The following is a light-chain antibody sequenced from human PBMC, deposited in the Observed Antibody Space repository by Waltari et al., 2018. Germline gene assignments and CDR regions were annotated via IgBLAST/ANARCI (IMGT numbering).Light chain of an antibody. CDR3: QQYYSTPPS. V-gene: IGKV4-1*01. J-gene: IGKJ4*01. CDR2: WAS. Sequence: DILMTQSPDSLAVSLGERATIDCKSSPSILYSSTNKNYLAWYQRKPGQPPKLLIYWASTRESGVPDRFSGSGSGTDFTLTISSLQAEDGAVYYCQQYYSTPPSFGGGTKVEIK. CDR1: PSILYSSTNKNY.